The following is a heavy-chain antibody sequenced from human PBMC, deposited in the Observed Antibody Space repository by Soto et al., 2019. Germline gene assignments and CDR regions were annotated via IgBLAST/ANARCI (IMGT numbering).Heavy chain of an antibody. J-gene: IGHJ4*02. Sequence: ASETLSLTCTVSGGSIRFSSYYWGWIRQPPGKGLEWIGSIYYSGSTYYNPSLKSRVTISVDTSKNQFSLKLSSVTAADTAVYYCARHDLVDHGNYKNRFDYWGQGTLVTVSS. D-gene: IGHD3-9*01. V-gene: IGHV4-39*01. CDR3: ARHDLVDHGNYKNRFDY. CDR1: GGSIRFSSYY. CDR2: IYYSGST.